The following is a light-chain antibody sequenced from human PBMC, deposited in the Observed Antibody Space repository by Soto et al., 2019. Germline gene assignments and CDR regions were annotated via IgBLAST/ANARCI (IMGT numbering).Light chain of an antibody. J-gene: IGLJ1*01. CDR3: AAWDDSLNGRYV. Sequence: QSAPTQPPPASWAPRPRGIISFFCNNSHIGSNTVNWYQQLPGTAPKLLIYSNNQRPSGVPDRFSGSKSGTSASLAISGLQSEDEADYYCAAWDDSLNGRYVFGTGTKVTVL. V-gene: IGLV1-44*01. CDR1: NSHIGSNT. CDR2: SNN.